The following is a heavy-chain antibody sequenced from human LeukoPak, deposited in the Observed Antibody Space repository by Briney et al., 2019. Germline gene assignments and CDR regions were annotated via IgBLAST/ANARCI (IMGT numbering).Heavy chain of an antibody. J-gene: IGHJ6*02. V-gene: IGHV3-64*04. D-gene: IGHD3-22*01. CDR2: ISSNGGST. Sequence: GGSLRLSCSASGFTFSNYAMHWVRQAPGKGLEYVSAISSNGGSTYYADSVKGRFTISRDNSKNTLYLQMNSLRAEDTAVYYCARGSLLEDSSGYAYYGMDVWGQGTTVTVSS. CDR3: ARGSLLEDSSGYAYYGMDV. CDR1: GFTFSNYA.